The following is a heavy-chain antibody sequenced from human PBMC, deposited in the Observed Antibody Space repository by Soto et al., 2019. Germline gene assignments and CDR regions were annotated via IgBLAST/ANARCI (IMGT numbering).Heavy chain of an antibody. V-gene: IGHV3-21*01. J-gene: IGHJ4*02. CDR1: GFTFSSFT. CDR2: ISRSSIYI. CDR3: ASEDLDY. Sequence: GGSLRLSCAASGFTFSSFTRHWVRQAPDKGLGWVASISRSSIYIYYSDSRKGRVTISRDNAKNSLYLQMDSPRVEDTAIYYCASEDLDYWGQGTLVTGSS.